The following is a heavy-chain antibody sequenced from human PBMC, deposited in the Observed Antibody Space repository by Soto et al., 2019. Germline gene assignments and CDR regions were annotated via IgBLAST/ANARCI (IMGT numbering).Heavy chain of an antibody. V-gene: IGHV3-48*01. CDR1: GFTFSSYS. CDR2: ISSSSSTI. Sequence: ESGGGLVQPGGSLRLSCAASGFTFSSYSMNWVRQAPGKGLEWVSYISSSSSTIYYADSVKGRFTISRDNAKNSLYLQMNXXXXXXXXXXXXXXXXXXYGPFDYWGQGTLVTVSS. J-gene: IGHJ4*02. CDR3: XXXXXXYGPFDY. D-gene: IGHD3-10*01.